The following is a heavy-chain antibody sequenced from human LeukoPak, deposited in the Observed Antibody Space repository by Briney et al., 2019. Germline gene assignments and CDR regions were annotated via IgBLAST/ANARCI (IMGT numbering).Heavy chain of an antibody. J-gene: IGHJ4*02. CDR1: GVSISSYY. Sequence: SETLSLTCTVSGVSISSYYWSWIRQPPGKGLEWIGYIYYSGCTNYNPSLKSRVTISVDTSKNQFSLKLSSVTAADTAVYYCASYSGSYFFDYWGQGTLVTVSS. V-gene: IGHV4-59*01. CDR3: ASYSGSYFFDY. CDR2: IYYSGCT. D-gene: IGHD1-26*01.